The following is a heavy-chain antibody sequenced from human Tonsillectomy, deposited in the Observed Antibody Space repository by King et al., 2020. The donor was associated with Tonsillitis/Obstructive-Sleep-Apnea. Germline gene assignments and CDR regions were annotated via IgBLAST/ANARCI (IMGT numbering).Heavy chain of an antibody. D-gene: IGHD3-16*02. CDR2: IKSKTDGGTT. V-gene: IGHV3-15*07. Sequence: VQLVESGGGLVKPGGSLRLSCAASGFTFSNAWMNWVRQAPGKGLEWVGRIKSKTDGGTTDYAAPVKGRFTISRDDSKNTLYLQMNSLKTEDTAVYYCTTSATIMITFGGVIVMGGLDAFDIWGQGTMVTVSS. CDR1: GFTFSNAW. CDR3: TTSATIMITFGGVIVMGGLDAFDI. J-gene: IGHJ3*02.